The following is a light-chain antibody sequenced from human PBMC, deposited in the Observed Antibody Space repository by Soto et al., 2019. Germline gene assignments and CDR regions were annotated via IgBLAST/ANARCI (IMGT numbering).Light chain of an antibody. CDR1: QGIRND. J-gene: IGKJ5*01. CDR3: LQDNEYPIT. V-gene: IGKV1-6*01. Sequence: AIQVTQSPSSLSASVGDRVTITCRASQGIRNDLAWCQQKPGRAPKILIYAASSLQSGVPSRFSGSGSGRDFTLTISSLQPEDFATYYCLQDNEYPITFGQGTRLEN. CDR2: AAS.